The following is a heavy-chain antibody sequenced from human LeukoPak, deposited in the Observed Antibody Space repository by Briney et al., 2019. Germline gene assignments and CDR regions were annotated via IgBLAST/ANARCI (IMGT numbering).Heavy chain of an antibody. V-gene: IGHV3-48*03. CDR1: GFPFSSYE. CDR3: ARDEDSSDLFDY. Sequence: PGGSLRLSCAAPGFPFSSYEMNWVRQAPGKGLEWVSYISRSGKNIYYADSVKGRFTISRDNAKNSLYLQMNSLRAEDTAVYYCARDEDSSDLFDYWGQGTLVTVSS. CDR2: ISRSGKNI. J-gene: IGHJ4*02. D-gene: IGHD3-22*01.